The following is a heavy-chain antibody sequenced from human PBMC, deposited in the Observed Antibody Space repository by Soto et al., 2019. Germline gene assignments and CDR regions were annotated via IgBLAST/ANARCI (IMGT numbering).Heavy chain of an antibody. CDR2: VNPNSGNT. CDR1: GYTFTSYD. D-gene: IGHD7-27*01. Sequence: QVQLVQSGAEVKKPGASVKVACKAAGYTFTSYDTNWVRQATGQDFEWMGWVNPNSGNTAYAQKFQGRVTMTRDTAKSTAVMELSSLTSEDTAVYYCARGPRNWGVDYWGQGTLVTVSS. CDR3: ARGPRNWGVDY. J-gene: IGHJ4*02. V-gene: IGHV1-8*01.